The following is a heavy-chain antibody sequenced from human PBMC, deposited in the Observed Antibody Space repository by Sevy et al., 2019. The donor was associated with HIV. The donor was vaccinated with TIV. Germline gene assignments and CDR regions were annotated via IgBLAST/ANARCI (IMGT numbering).Heavy chain of an antibody. Sequence: GGSLRLSCGVSGFTFRTYWMSWVRQSPGKGLDWVADINQDGSQKYYVDSVKGRFTISRDNAKNSLSLQMNSLRAEDTAVYYCTRMGDSSSWYGDDVFDIWGQGTMVTVSS. V-gene: IGHV3-7*03. J-gene: IGHJ3*02. CDR2: INQDGSQK. CDR1: GFTFRTYW. CDR3: TRMGDSSSWYGDDVFDI. D-gene: IGHD6-13*01.